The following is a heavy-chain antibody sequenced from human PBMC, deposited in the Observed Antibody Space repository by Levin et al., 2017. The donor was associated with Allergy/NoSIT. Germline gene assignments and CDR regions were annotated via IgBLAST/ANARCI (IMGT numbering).Heavy chain of an antibody. J-gene: IGHJ4*02. CDR2: IYYSGST. CDR1: GGSISSSSYY. Sequence: SCTVSGGSISSSSYYWGWIRQPPGKGLEWIGSIYYSGSTYYNPSLKSRVTISVDTSKNQFSLKLSSVTAADTAVYYCARGSGWEQVFDYWGQGTLVTVSS. CDR3: ARGSGWEQVFDY. V-gene: IGHV4-39*01. D-gene: IGHD6-19*01.